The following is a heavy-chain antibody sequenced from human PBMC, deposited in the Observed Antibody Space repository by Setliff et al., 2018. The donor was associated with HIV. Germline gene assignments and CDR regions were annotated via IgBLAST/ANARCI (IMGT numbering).Heavy chain of an antibody. CDR3: ARGLSFYDPGGFDY. D-gene: IGHD3-22*01. CDR1: GGSISSGTYY. Sequence: PSETLSLTCTVSGGSISSGTYYWSWIRQHPGKGLEWIGYIYYSGSTYYNPSLKSRVTISVDTSKNQFSLKLSSVTAADTAVYYCARGLSFYDPGGFDYWGQGTLVTVSS. V-gene: IGHV4-30-4*08. CDR2: IYYSGST. J-gene: IGHJ4*02.